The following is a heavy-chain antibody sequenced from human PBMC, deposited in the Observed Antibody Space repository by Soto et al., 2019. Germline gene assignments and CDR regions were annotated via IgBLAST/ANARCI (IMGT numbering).Heavy chain of an antibody. Sequence: QVQLVQSGAEVKKPGSSVKVSCKASGGTFSSYAISWVRQAPGQGLEWMGGIIPIFGTADYAQKFQGRVSITADESTSTAYMELSRLRSEATAVYYCASHYDSSGEYYRGLDYWGEGTLVTVSS. CDR3: ASHYDSSGEYYRGLDY. CDR2: IIPIFGTA. V-gene: IGHV1-69*12. D-gene: IGHD3-22*01. J-gene: IGHJ4*02. CDR1: GGTFSSYA.